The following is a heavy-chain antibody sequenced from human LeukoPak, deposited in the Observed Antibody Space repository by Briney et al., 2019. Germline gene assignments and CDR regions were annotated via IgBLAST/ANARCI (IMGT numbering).Heavy chain of an antibody. CDR2: IYYSGST. CDR1: GGSISSSSYY. V-gene: IGHV4-39*07. J-gene: IGHJ4*02. D-gene: IGHD2-15*01. CDR3: ARGGVVAARFDY. Sequence: PSETLSLTCTVSGGSISSSSYYWGWIRQPPGKGLEWIGSIYYSGSTYYNPSLKSRVTISVDTSKNQFSLKLSSVTAADTAVYYCARGGVVAARFDYWGQGTLVTVSS.